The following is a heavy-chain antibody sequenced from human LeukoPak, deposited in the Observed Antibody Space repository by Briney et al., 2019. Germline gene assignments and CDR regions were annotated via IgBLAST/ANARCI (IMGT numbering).Heavy chain of an antibody. V-gene: IGHV3-11*01. D-gene: IGHD5-24*01. CDR2: INSRGSII. CDR3: ARDPLNGDGYNNY. J-gene: IGHJ4*02. CDR1: GFTFSDYY. Sequence: GGSLRLSCAASGFTFSDYYMSWIRQAPGKGLEWISYINSRGSIIYYTDSVKGRFTVSRDNAKNSLYLQMNSLRAEDTAVYYCARDPLNGDGYNNYWGQGTLVTVSS.